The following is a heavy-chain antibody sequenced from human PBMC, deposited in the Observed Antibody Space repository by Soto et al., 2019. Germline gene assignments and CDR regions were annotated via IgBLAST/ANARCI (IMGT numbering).Heavy chain of an antibody. CDR3: ARDLQKGTLAGTDGMDV. CDR1: GYTFTGYY. Sequence: ASVKVSCKASGYTFTGYYIHWVRQAPGQGLEWMGWINPNSGGTNYAQKFQGWVTMTRDTSISTAYMELSRLRSDDTAVYYCARDLQKGTLAGTDGMDVWGQGTTVTVSS. V-gene: IGHV1-2*04. J-gene: IGHJ6*02. CDR2: INPNSGGT. D-gene: IGHD6-13*01.